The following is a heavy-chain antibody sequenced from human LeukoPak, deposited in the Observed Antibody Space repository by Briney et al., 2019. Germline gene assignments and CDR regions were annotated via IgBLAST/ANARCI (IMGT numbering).Heavy chain of an antibody. CDR2: ISGSGGST. V-gene: IGHV3-23*01. Sequence: GGSLRLSCAAPGFTFSNYAMSWVRQAPGKGLQWVSAISGSGGSTYYADSVKGRFIISRDNSKNALYLQMNSLRTEDTAIYYCAKEDYYMDVWGKGTTVTISS. CDR1: GFTFSNYA. CDR3: AKEDYYMDV. J-gene: IGHJ6*03.